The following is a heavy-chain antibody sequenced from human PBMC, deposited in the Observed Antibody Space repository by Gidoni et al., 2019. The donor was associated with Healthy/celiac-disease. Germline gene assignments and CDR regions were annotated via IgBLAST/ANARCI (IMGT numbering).Heavy chain of an antibody. J-gene: IGHJ4*02. CDR3: ARDPKAYYDFWSGSQEHDY. CDR1: GFTFSDYY. D-gene: IGHD3-3*01. Sequence: QVQLVESGGGLVKPGGSLRLSCAASGFTFSDYYMSWIRQAPGKGLEWVSYISSSGSTIYYADSVKGRFTISRDNAKNSLYLQMNSLRAEDTAVYYCARDPKAYYDFWSGSQEHDYWGQGTLVTVSS. CDR2: ISSSGSTI. V-gene: IGHV3-11*04.